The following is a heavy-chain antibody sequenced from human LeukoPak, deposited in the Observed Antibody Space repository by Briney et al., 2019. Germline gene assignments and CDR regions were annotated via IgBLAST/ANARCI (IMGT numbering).Heavy chain of an antibody. CDR1: GFTFSSCA. D-gene: IGHD1-26*01. J-gene: IGHJ4*02. CDR2: ISINGGTT. CDR3: AKETPDSGSYYRDVYYFDY. Sequence: GGSLRLSCSASGFTFSSCAMHWVRQAPGKGLEYVSGISINGGTTYCADSVKDRFTISRDNSKNTLYLQMSSLRTEDTAVYYCAKETPDSGSYYRDVYYFDYWGQGTLVTVSS. V-gene: IGHV3-64D*06.